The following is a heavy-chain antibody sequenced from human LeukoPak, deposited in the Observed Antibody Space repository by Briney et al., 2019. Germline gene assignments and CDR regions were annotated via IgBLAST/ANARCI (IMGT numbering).Heavy chain of an antibody. CDR3: ARDYCSGGSCYSDEFDC. J-gene: IGHJ4*02. D-gene: IGHD2-15*01. V-gene: IGHV1-2*02. Sequence: GASVKVSCKASGYTFTGYYMHWVRQAPGQGLEWMGWSNPNSGGTNYAQKFQGRVTMTRDASISTAYMELSRLRSDDTAVYYCARDYCSGGSCYSDEFDCWGQGTLVTVSS. CDR1: GYTFTGYY. CDR2: SNPNSGGT.